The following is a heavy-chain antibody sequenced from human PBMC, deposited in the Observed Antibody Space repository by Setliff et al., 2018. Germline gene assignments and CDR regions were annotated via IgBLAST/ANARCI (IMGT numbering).Heavy chain of an antibody. Sequence: ASVKVSCKTSGYTFNDYGITWVRQVPGQGLEWMGWISSYTGKTYYAEKLQGRVTLTTDTSTSTAYLDLRNLGSDDTAVYYCSRLVRFCTKTACQRLSGGEFWGQGTLVTVSS. CDR3: SRLVRFCTKTACQRLSGGEF. J-gene: IGHJ4*02. V-gene: IGHV1-18*01. D-gene: IGHD2-8*01. CDR2: ISSYTGKT. CDR1: GYTFNDYG.